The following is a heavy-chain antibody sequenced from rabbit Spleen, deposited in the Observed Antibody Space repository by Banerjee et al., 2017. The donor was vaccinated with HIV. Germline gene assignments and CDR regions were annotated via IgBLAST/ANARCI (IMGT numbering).Heavy chain of an antibody. D-gene: IGHD1-1*01. Sequence: QEQLVESGGGLVQPEGSLTLTCTASGFSFSSSQYMCWVRQAPGKGLEGIACIAGGSSGFTYFATWAKGRFTISKTSSTTVTLQMTRLTAADTATYFCARDTSSSFSSYGMDLWGQGTLVTVS. CDR3: ARDTSSSFSSYGMDL. CDR1: GFSFSSSQY. CDR2: IAGGSSGFT. V-gene: IGHV1S45*01. J-gene: IGHJ6*01.